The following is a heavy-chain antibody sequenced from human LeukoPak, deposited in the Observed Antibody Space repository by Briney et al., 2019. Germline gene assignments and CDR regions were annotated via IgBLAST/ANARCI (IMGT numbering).Heavy chain of an antibody. V-gene: IGHV4-34*01. CDR1: GGSFSGYY. Sequence: SETLSLTCAVYGGSFSGYYWSWIRQPPGKGLEWIGEINHSGSTNYNPSLKSRVTISVDTSKNQFSLKLSSVTAADTAVYYCARVGSTVRMAAAGNDAFDIWGQGTMVTVSS. D-gene: IGHD6-13*01. CDR3: ARVGSTVRMAAAGNDAFDI. J-gene: IGHJ3*02. CDR2: INHSGST.